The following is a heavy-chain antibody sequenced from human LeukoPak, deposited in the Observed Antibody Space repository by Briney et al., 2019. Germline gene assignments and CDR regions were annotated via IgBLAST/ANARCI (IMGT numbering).Heavy chain of an antibody. CDR1: GGSISFYY. D-gene: IGHD6-19*01. CDR2: IYYSGST. V-gene: IGHV4-59*08. J-gene: IGHJ4*02. CDR3: ARRDSSGTFDY. Sequence: SETLSLTCAVSGGSISFYYWSWIRQPPGKELEYIGYIYYSGSTNYNPSLKSRVTISVDMSKSQFSLKLSSVTAADTAVYYCARRDSSGTFDYWGQGTLVTVSS.